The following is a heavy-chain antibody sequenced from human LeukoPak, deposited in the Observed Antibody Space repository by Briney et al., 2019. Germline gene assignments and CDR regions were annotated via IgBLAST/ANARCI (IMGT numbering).Heavy chain of an antibody. V-gene: IGHV3-30*02. CDR3: AKGSYYCSVKCPQYYYYMDV. J-gene: IGHJ6*03. D-gene: IGHD2-15*01. Sequence: SLRLSCAASGFTFSRHGMHWVRQAPGKGLEWVAFIRYDGSDKYYADSVKGRFTISRDNSENTLYLQMSSLRPEDTAVYYCAKGSYYCSVKCPQYYYYMDVWGKGTTVIVSS. CDR1: GFTFSRHG. CDR2: IRYDGSDK.